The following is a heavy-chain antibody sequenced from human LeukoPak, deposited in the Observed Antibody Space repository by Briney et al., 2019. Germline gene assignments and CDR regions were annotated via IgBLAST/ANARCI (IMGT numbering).Heavy chain of an antibody. D-gene: IGHD3-22*01. J-gene: IGHJ5*02. CDR1: GGTFSSYA. CDR3: ARDPNSSGYYLNWFDP. CDR2: IIPIFGTA. Sequence: ASVKVSCKDSGGTFSSYAISWVRQAPGQGLEWMGGIIPIFGTANYAQKFQGRVTITADESTSTAYMELSSLRSEDTAVYYCARDPNSSGYYLNWFDPWGQGTLVTVSS. V-gene: IGHV1-69*01.